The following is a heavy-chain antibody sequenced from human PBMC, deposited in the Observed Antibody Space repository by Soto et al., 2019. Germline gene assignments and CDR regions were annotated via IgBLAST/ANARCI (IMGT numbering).Heavy chain of an antibody. Sequence: QVQRVQSGAEVKKPGASVKVSCKASGYTFITYGVSWVRQAPGQGLDWLGWISTYNGNTRYAERLQGRVTMTTDTTTNTAYMELRNLRSDDTAVYYCARGPTDYYDNSANYFLDYWGQGTLVTVSS. CDR1: GYTFITYG. V-gene: IGHV1-18*01. CDR3: ARGPTDYYDNSANYFLDY. CDR2: ISTYNGNT. J-gene: IGHJ4*02. D-gene: IGHD3-22*01.